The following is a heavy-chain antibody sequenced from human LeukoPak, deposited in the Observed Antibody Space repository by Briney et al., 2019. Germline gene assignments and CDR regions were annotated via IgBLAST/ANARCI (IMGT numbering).Heavy chain of an antibody. V-gene: IGHV4-39*01. CDR2: IRYSGKT. CDR3: ARHYYDSSGSAYYFDY. D-gene: IGHD3-22*01. CDR1: GGSISSSSSY. J-gene: IGHJ4*02. Sequence: PPETLSLTCTVSGGSISSSSSYWGWIRQPPGKGLEWIGSIRYSGKTYYNPSLKSRVTMSVDTSKNQFSLRLSSVTAADTAVYSCARHYYDSSGSAYYFDYWGQGTLVTVSS.